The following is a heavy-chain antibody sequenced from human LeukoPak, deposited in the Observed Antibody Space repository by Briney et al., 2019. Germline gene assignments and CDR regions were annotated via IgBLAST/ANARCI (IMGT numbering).Heavy chain of an antibody. CDR3: ARDYGAKRVFDY. CDR1: GGTFSSYA. D-gene: IGHD4-23*01. Sequence: SVKVSCKASGGTFSSYAISWVRQAPGQGLEWMGGIIPIFGTANYAQKFQDRVTITADKSTSTAYMELSSLRSEDTAVYYCARDYGAKRVFDYWGQGTPVTVSS. J-gene: IGHJ4*02. V-gene: IGHV1-69*06. CDR2: IIPIFGTA.